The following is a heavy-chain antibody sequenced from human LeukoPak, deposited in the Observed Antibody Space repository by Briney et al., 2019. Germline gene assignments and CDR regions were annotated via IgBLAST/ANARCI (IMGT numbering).Heavy chain of an antibody. J-gene: IGHJ4*02. V-gene: IGHV3-23*01. D-gene: IGHD6-13*01. CDR2: ISGGGEST. Sequence: PGGSLGLSCVASEFTFSSHAMNWVRQAPGKGLEWVSSISGGGESTYYADSVKGRFTVSRDNSKNTLYLQMNSLRAEDTAVYYCAKTRPLDSSSWSHGDYWGQGTLVTVSS. CDR1: EFTFSSHA. CDR3: AKTRPLDSSSWSHGDY.